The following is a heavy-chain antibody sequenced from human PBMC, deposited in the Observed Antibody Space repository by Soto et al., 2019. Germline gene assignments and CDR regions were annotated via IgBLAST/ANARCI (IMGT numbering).Heavy chain of an antibody. J-gene: IGHJ4*02. CDR1: GFTFSDYY. D-gene: IGHD3-16*01. CDR3: ARDHFYDAADL. Sequence: PGGSLRLSGAASGFTFSDYYMTWIRQAPGKGLERVSKISGSGSTMFYADSVKGRFTVSRDNAKNSLYLEMNSLRAEDTAVYYCARDHFYDAADLWGQGTPVTVSS. CDR2: ISGSGSTM. V-gene: IGHV3-11*01.